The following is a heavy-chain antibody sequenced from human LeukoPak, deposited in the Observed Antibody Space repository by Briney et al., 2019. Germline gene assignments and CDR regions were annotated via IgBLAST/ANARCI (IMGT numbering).Heavy chain of an antibody. CDR2: ISSSSYYI. CDR1: GFIFSTYT. D-gene: IGHD1-26*01. V-gene: IGHV3-21*01. CDR3: GAAYSGSSPFDY. J-gene: IGHJ4*02. Sequence: GGSLRLSCAPSGFIFSTYTMNWVRQAPGKGLEWVSSISSSSYYIYYADSVKGRFTISRDNAKNSLFLQMNSLRAEDTAVYYCGAAYSGSSPFDYWGQGTLVTVSS.